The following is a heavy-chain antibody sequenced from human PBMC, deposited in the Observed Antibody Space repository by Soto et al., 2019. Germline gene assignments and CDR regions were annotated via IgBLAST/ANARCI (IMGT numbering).Heavy chain of an antibody. Sequence: EVQLVESGGGLVQPGGSLKLSCAASGFSVSGFGIHWVRQASGKGLEWVGRIRDKGNNYAKTYTASMKGRFTSSRDDSETTAFLQMNSLITEETAVYYCARYRPGSGALDYWGQGTLVTVSS. CDR1: GFSVSGFG. D-gene: IGHD3-10*01. J-gene: IGHJ4*02. V-gene: IGHV3-73*02. CDR2: IRDKGNNYAK. CDR3: ARYRPGSGALDY.